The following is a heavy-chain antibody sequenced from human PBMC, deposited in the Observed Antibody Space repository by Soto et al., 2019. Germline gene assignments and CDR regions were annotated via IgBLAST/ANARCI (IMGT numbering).Heavy chain of an antibody. D-gene: IGHD6-19*01. CDR3: AKGRRTSGWLLDY. CDR1: GFTFGSSI. V-gene: IGHV3-23*01. CDR2: IGGSGIST. J-gene: IGHJ4*02. Sequence: PGGSLRLSCAASGFTFGSSIMSWVRQALGKGLEWVAGIGGSGISTYYADSVKGRFTISRDNSKNTLYVQMHTLRAEDTAIYYCAKGRRTSGWLLDYWGQGTLVTVSS.